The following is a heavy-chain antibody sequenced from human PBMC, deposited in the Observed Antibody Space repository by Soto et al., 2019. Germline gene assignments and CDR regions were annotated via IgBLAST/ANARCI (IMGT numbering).Heavy chain of an antibody. Sequence: EVQLVESGGXLVKPGGSLRLSCAASGFTFGTHSMFWVRQAPGKGLEWVASLSGDSTYIFHADSVKGXXXXXXXXXXXXXXXXXXXXXXXXXXXXXXXXXXXXXVGAATRPLDXWGQGTXVTVS. CDR3: XXXXXXXVGAATRPLDX. D-gene: IGHD2-15*01. J-gene: IGHJ4*02. V-gene: IGHV3-21*01. CDR1: GFTFGTHS. CDR2: LSGDSTYI.